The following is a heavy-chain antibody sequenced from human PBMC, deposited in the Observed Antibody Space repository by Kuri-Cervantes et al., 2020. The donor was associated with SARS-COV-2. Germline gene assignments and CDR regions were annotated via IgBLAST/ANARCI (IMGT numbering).Heavy chain of an antibody. D-gene: IGHD2/OR15-2a*01. V-gene: IGHV1-46*01. CDR1: GGTFSSYA. CDR3: ARDSSHSY. CDR2: INPSGGST. J-gene: IGHJ4*02. Sequence: ASVKVSCKASGGTFSSYAISWVRQAPGQGLEWMGIINPSGGSTSYAQKFQGRVTMTRDTSTSTVYMELSSLRSEDTAVYYCARDSSHSYWGQGTLVTVSS.